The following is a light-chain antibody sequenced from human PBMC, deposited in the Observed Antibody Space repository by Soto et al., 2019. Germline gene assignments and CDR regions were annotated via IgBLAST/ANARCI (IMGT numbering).Light chain of an antibody. V-gene: IGKV3-20*01. CDR1: QSVSSSY. CDR3: QQYGSSPPG. Sequence: EIVLTQSPGTLSLSPGERATLSCRASQSVSSSYLAWYQQKPGQAPRLLIYGASSRATGIPDRFSGSGSGTDFTLTISRLEPEDVAVYYCQQYGSSPPGFGGGTKVEIK. J-gene: IGKJ4*01. CDR2: GAS.